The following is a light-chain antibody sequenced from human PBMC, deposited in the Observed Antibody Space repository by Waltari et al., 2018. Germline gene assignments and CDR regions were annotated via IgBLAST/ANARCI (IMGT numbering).Light chain of an antibody. CDR2: GTS. CDR3: QQSYV. CDR1: QKSYSY. V-gene: IGKV1-39*01. J-gene: IGKJ2*01. Sequence: DNQLTQSPSSLAASVGVRVTITCRASQKSYSYLNWYQQRPGRAPNLLISGTSTLRPGVPPRFSGGGSGTEFTLTITGLQPDDFATYYCQQSYVFGQGTKVEIK.